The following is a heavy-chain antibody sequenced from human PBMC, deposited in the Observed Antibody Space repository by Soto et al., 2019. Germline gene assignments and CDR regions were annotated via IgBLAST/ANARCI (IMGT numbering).Heavy chain of an antibody. CDR1: GGSFSGYY. CDR3: ARDKITGLCDY. V-gene: IGHV4-34*01. J-gene: IGHJ4*02. D-gene: IGHD3-16*01. CDR2: INHSGST. Sequence: QVQLQQWGAGLLKPSETLSLTCAVYGGSFSGYYWTWIRQPPGTGLEWIGAINHSGSTNYNPSPKSSVTISVDTTQTQITLKLTSVTAAASDVYYCARDKITGLCDYWGQGTLVTVSS.